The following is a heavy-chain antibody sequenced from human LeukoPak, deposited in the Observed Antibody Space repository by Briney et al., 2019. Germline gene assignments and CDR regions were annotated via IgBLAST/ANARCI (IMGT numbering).Heavy chain of an antibody. Sequence: PGESLKVSCKGSGYSFTDNWIAWVRQMPGKGLEWMGIISPGGSVTTYSPSFQGHVTISVDRSITTAYLQWSSLKASDTAIYYCAKYLRWLTSPDPPEDYWGQGTLVTVSS. J-gene: IGHJ4*02. CDR1: GYSFTDNW. V-gene: IGHV5-51*01. CDR2: ISPGGSVT. CDR3: AKYLRWLTSPDPPEDY. D-gene: IGHD5-18*01.